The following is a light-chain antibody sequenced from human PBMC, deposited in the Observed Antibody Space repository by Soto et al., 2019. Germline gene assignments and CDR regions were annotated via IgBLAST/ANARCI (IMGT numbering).Light chain of an antibody. J-gene: IGKJ4*01. CDR1: QSVSSY. CDR3: QQRSNWPST. Sequence: EIVLTQSPPTLSLSPGERAALSCRASQSVSSYLAWYQQKPAQAPRLLIYDASKRAPGIPARFTGSGSGTDFTLTISSLEPEDFAVYFCQQRSNWPSTFGGGTKVEI. CDR2: DAS. V-gene: IGKV3-11*01.